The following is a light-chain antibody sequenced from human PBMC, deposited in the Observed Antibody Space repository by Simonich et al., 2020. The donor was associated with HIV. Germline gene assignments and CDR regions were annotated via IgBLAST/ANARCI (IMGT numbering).Light chain of an antibody. J-gene: IGLJ2*01. CDR3: QSYDSSLSGVL. V-gene: IGLV1-40*01. CDR2: GNR. Sequence: QSVLTQPPSVSWAPGQRVTISCTGSSSNIGAGYDVHCYLQLPGTAPKLLMYGNRQRPAGVPDRFSGSKSGTSASLAITGLQVEDEADYYCQSYDSSLSGVLFGGGTKLTVL. CDR1: SSNIGAGYD.